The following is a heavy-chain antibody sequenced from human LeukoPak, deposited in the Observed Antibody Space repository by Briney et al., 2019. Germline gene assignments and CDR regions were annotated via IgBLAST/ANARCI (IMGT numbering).Heavy chain of an antibody. Sequence: PSETLSLTCTVSGGSISSSSYYWGWIRQPPGKGLEWIGSIYYSGSTYYNPSLKSRVTISVDTSENQFSLKLSSVTAADTAVYYCARLPTVTYFDYWGQGTLVTVSS. CDR2: IYYSGST. D-gene: IGHD4-17*01. CDR1: GGSISSSSYY. V-gene: IGHV4-39*01. CDR3: ARLPTVTYFDY. J-gene: IGHJ4*02.